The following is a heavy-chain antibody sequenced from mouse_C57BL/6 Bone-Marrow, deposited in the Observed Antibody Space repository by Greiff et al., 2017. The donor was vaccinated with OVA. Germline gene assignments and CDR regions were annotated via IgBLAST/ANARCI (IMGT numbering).Heavy chain of an antibody. CDR1: GYTFTDYN. CDR3: ARNYDGYDYYAMDY. CDR2: INPNNGGT. D-gene: IGHD2-3*01. Sequence: VQLQQSGPELVKPGASVKIPCKASGYTFTDYNMDWVKQSHGKSLEWIGDINPNNGGTIYNQKFKGKATLTVDKSSSTAYMELRSLTSEDTAVYYCARNYDGYDYYAMDYWGQGTSVTVSS. V-gene: IGHV1-18*01. J-gene: IGHJ4*01.